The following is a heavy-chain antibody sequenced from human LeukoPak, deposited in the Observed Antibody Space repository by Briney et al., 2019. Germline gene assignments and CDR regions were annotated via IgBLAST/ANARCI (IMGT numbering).Heavy chain of an antibody. D-gene: IGHD6-19*01. CDR1: GYTFTGYY. V-gene: IGHV1-2*02. J-gene: IGHJ6*03. CDR3: ASFINRQQWLHSTPYYYYMDV. Sequence: GASVKVSCKASGYTFTGYYMHWVRQAPGQGLEWMGWINPNSGGTNYARKFQGRVTMTRDTSISTAYMELSRLRSDDTAVYYCASFINRQQWLHSTPYYYYMDVWGKGITVTVSS. CDR2: INPNSGGT.